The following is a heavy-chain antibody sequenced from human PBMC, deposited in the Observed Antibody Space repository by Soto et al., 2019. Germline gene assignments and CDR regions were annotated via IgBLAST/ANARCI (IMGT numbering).Heavy chain of an antibody. Sequence: GGSLRLSCAASGFTFSSYSMNWVRQAPGKGLEWVSSISSSSNYIYYADSVKGRFTISRDNAKNSLYLQMNSLRAEDTAVYYCARGGYCSSTTCGGMDVWGQGTTVTVSS. D-gene: IGHD2-2*01. CDR2: ISSSSNYI. CDR1: GFTFSSYS. V-gene: IGHV3-21*01. CDR3: ARGGYCSSTTCGGMDV. J-gene: IGHJ6*02.